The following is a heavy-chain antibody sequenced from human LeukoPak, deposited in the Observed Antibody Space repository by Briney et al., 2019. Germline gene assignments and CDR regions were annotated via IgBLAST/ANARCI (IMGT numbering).Heavy chain of an antibody. CDR3: ARGGSGSEPIQDY. D-gene: IGHD3-10*01. CDR2: IYYSGST. Sequence: SETLSLTCTVSGGSISSYYWSWIRQPPGKGLEWIGYIYYSGSTNYNPPLKSRVTISVDTSKNQFSLKLSSVTAADTAVYYCARGGSGSEPIQDYWGQGTLVTVSS. CDR1: GGSISSYY. V-gene: IGHV4-59*01. J-gene: IGHJ4*02.